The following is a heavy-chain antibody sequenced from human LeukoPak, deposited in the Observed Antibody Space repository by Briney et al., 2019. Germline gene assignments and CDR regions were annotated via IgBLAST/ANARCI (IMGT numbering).Heavy chain of an antibody. V-gene: IGHV4-38-2*01. D-gene: IGHD4-17*01. Sequence: KASETLSLTCAVSGYSISSGSYWGWIRQPPGEGLEWIGNMFHSGDTYHNPSLKSRVTISADTSKNQFSLKLTSVTAADTAVYYCAKVGAYGDYARHDYWGQGTLVTVSS. CDR2: MFHSGDT. CDR1: GYSISSGSY. CDR3: AKVGAYGDYARHDY. J-gene: IGHJ4*02.